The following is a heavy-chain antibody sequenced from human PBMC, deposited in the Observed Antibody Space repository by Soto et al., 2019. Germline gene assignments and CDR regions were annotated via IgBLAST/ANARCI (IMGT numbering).Heavy chain of an antibody. CDR2: IIPILGIA. V-gene: IGHV1-69*08. CDR1: GGTFSSYT. J-gene: IGHJ4*02. D-gene: IGHD4-17*01. CDR3: ARDLGGEGYGGPPEEIY. Sequence: QVQLVQSGAEVKKPGSSVKVSCKASGGTFSSYTISWVRQAPGQGLEWMGRIIPILGIANYAQKFQGRVTMTADKSTGTAYMELSSRRAEDTAVYYCARDLGGEGYGGPPEEIYWGQGPLVPAPS.